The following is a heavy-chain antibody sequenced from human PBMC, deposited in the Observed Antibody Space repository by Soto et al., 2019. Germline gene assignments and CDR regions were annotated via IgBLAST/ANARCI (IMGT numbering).Heavy chain of an antibody. D-gene: IGHD2-8*01. CDR2: IDPGSGKA. V-gene: IGHV1-3*01. CDR3: TRDLNGGNPFDH. J-gene: IGHJ4*02. Sequence: QVQLVQSGAEVKKPGASVTVSCKPSGYTLTNYAIHWVRQAAGQSLEWLAWIDPGSGKATYSQKVQGRLIVTRDSSASTFYMDLSSLTSEDTAVYFCTRDLNGGNPFDHWGQGVLVTVSS. CDR1: GYTLTNYA.